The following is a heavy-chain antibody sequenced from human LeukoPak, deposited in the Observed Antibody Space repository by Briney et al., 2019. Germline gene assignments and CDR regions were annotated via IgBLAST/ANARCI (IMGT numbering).Heavy chain of an antibody. D-gene: IGHD2-15*01. J-gene: IGHJ2*01. Sequence: PGGSLRLSCAASGFTFSSYAMSWVRQAPGKGLEWVSAISGSGGSTYYADSVKGRFTISRDNSKNTLYLQMNSLRAEDTAVYYCIQAGSGRHWYFDLWGRGTLVIVSS. CDR3: IQAGSGRHWYFDL. CDR1: GFTFSSYA. CDR2: ISGSGGST. V-gene: IGHV3-23*01.